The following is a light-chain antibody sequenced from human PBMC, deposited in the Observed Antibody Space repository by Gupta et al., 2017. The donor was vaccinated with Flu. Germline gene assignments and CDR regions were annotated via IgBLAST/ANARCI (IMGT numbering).Light chain of an antibody. J-gene: IGLJ3*02. CDR3: VLYMGSGISV. V-gene: IGLV8-61*01. CDR2: RTN. CDR1: SCLVSTSYY. Sequence: VTITCCVSSCLVSTSYYPSWNQQTPGDAPRTLIYRTNTRSSGVPDRFSGSSHGNKAALTITGAKEDDESDYYCVLYMGSGISVFGGGTKLTVL.